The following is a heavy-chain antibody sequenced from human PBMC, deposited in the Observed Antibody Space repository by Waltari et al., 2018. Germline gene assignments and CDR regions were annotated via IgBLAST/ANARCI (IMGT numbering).Heavy chain of an antibody. D-gene: IGHD2-2*01. CDR1: GYTFPSYD. Sequence: QVQLVQSGAEVKKPGASVKVSCKASGYTFPSYDLNWVRQATGQGIEWMGWTNPNSGTTGYAQKFQGRVTMTMNTSISTAYMELSSLRSEDTAVYYCARALNPFGSSTSSPWGQGTLVTVSS. CDR2: TNPNSGTT. V-gene: IGHV1-8*01. CDR3: ARALNPFGSSTSSP. J-gene: IGHJ5*02.